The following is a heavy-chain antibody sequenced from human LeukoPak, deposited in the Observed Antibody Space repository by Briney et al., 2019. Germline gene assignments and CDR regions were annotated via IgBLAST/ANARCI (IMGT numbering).Heavy chain of an antibody. CDR1: GGTFSTYG. Sequence: SVKVSCKASGGTFSTYGISWVRQAPGQGLEWMGRIIPRLSTSNYAQKFQGRVTITTDESTSTAYMELSSLRSEDTALYYCARDPHSGYDRLFDAFDIWGQGTMVTVSS. V-gene: IGHV1-69*11. J-gene: IGHJ3*02. D-gene: IGHD5-12*01. CDR3: ARDPHSGYDRLFDAFDI. CDR2: IIPRLSTS.